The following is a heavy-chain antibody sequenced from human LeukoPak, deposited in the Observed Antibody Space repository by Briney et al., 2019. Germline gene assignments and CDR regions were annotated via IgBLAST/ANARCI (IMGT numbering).Heavy chain of an antibody. D-gene: IGHD6-6*01. Sequence: ASVKVSRKASGYTFTSYAMNWVRQAPGQGLEWMGWINTNTGNPTYAQGFTGRFVFSLDTSVSTAYLQISSLKAEDTAVYYCARSYSSFGYDAFDIWGQGTMVTVSS. CDR1: GYTFTSYA. CDR2: INTNTGNP. J-gene: IGHJ3*02. CDR3: ARSYSSFGYDAFDI. V-gene: IGHV7-4-1*02.